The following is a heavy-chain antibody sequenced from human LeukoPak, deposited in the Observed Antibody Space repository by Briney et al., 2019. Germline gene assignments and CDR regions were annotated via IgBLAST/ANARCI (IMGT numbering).Heavy chain of an antibody. D-gene: IGHD3-16*01. CDR1: GFTFSGST. CDR2: IRSKANSYAT. Sequence: GGSLRLSCAASGFTFSGSTMHWVRQASGKGLEWLGRIRSKANSYATAYAASVKGRFTISRDDSKNTAYLQMNSLKSEDTAVYFCTRGEVDLGDYWGQGALVTVSS. J-gene: IGHJ4*02. V-gene: IGHV3-73*01. CDR3: TRGEVDLGDY.